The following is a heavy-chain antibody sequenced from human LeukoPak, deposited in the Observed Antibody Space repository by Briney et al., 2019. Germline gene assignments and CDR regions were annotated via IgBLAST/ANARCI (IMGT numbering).Heavy chain of an antibody. Sequence: GASVKVSCKASGGTFSSYAISWVRQAPGQGLEWMGGIIPIFGTANYAQKFQGRVTITADESTSTAYMELSSLRSEDTAVYYCARGPGVVLMVYAMRSEYFQHWGQGTLVTVSS. CDR2: IIPIFGTA. V-gene: IGHV1-69*13. CDR1: GGTFSSYA. CDR3: ARGPGVVLMVYAMRSEYFQH. J-gene: IGHJ1*01. D-gene: IGHD2-8*01.